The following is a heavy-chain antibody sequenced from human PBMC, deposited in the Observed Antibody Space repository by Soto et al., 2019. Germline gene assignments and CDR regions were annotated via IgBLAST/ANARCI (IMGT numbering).Heavy chain of an antibody. CDR1: GYTFSSYA. V-gene: IGHV1-3*05. J-gene: IGHJ4*02. Sequence: QVQLVQSGAEEKKPGASVKVSCMASGYTFSSYAIHWVRQAPGQGLEWMGWINAGNGNTKYSQKFQGRVTITRDRSASTAYVELSSLRSEDTAVYYCARVDGTYWGQGTLVTVSS. CDR3: ARVDGTY. D-gene: IGHD1-26*01. CDR2: INAGNGNT.